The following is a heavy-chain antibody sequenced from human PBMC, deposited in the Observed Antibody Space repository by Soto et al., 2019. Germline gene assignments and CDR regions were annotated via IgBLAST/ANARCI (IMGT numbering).Heavy chain of an antibody. Sequence: SETLSLTCTVSGASIDRSNYYWDWIRQPPGKGLEWIGTTYYNGNAYYNPSLKSRVIMSVDTSKNQFSLKLISVTAADTAVYYCARHFVAVVIKGWGYWGQGTLVTVSS. J-gene: IGHJ4*02. CDR3: ARHFVAVVIKGWGY. CDR2: TYYNGNA. V-gene: IGHV4-39*01. CDR1: GASIDRSNYY. D-gene: IGHD3-22*01.